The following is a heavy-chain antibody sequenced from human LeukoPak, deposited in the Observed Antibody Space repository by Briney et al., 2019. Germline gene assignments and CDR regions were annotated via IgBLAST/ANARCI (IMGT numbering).Heavy chain of an antibody. V-gene: IGHV3-74*01. CDR1: GFTFSSGFW. Sequence: PGGSLRLSCAASGFTFSSGFWLHWVRQAPGKGLVWVSRIKSDGSSSTYADSVKGRFTISRDNAKNSLYLQMNTLRAEDTAVYYCVRDLDLGGYSSFEYWGQGTLVTVSS. CDR3: VRDLDLGGYSSFEY. J-gene: IGHJ4*02. D-gene: IGHD4-23*01. CDR2: IKSDGSSS.